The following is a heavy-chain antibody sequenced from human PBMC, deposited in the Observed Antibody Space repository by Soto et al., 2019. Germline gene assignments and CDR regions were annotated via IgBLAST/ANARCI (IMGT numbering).Heavy chain of an antibody. D-gene: IGHD3-3*01. Sequence: QVQLVQSGAEVKKPGASVKVSCKASGYTFTSYGISWVRQAPGQGLEWMGWISAYNGNTNYAQKLQGRVTMTTDTSTGTAYMELRSLRSDDTAVYYCARVGRITIFGVVTPPPDYYYYGMDVWGQGTTVTVSS. V-gene: IGHV1-18*01. CDR3: ARVGRITIFGVVTPPPDYYYYGMDV. CDR2: ISAYNGNT. J-gene: IGHJ6*02. CDR1: GYTFTSYG.